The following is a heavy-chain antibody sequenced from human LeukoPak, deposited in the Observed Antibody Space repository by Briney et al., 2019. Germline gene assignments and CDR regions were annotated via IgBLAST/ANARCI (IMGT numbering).Heavy chain of an antibody. Sequence: SETLSLTCVVYGGSFSGYYWSWICQPPGKGLEWIGEINHSGSTNYNPSLKSRVTISVDTSKNQFSLKLSSVTAADTAVYYCARGLTYYYDSSGFPHDAFDIWGQGTMVTVSS. D-gene: IGHD3-22*01. V-gene: IGHV4-34*01. J-gene: IGHJ3*02. CDR3: ARGLTYYYDSSGFPHDAFDI. CDR1: GGSFSGYY. CDR2: INHSGST.